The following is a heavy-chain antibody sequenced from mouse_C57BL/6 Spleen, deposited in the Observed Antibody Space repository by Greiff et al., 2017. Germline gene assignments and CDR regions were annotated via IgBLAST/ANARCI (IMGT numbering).Heavy chain of an antibody. CDR3: KVPYDYGEDYFDY. Sequence: VQLQQSGTVLARPGASVKMSCKTSGYTFTSYWMHWVKQRPGQGLEWLGAIYPGNSDTSYNQKFKGKAKLTAVTSASTAYMELSSLTNEDSAVYYGKVPYDYGEDYFDYWGQGTTLTVSS. V-gene: IGHV1-5*01. CDR2: IYPGNSDT. CDR1: GYTFTSYW. D-gene: IGHD2-4*01. J-gene: IGHJ2*01.